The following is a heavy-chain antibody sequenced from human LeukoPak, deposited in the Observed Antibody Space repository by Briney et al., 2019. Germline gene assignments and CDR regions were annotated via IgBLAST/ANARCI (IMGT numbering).Heavy chain of an antibody. V-gene: IGHV3-23*01. CDR3: AKGGYCSSTNCRDWFDP. CDR1: GFTFSSYA. Sequence: TGGSLRLSCAASGFTFSSYAMSWVRQAPGKGLEWVSTISGSGDSTYYADSVKGRFTISRDNSKNTPYLQMNSLRAEDTAVYYCAKGGYCSSTNCRDWFDPWGHGTLVTVSS. D-gene: IGHD2-2*01. CDR2: ISGSGDST. J-gene: IGHJ5*02.